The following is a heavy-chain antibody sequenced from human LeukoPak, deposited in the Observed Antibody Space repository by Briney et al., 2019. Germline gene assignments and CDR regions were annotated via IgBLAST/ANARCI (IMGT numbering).Heavy chain of an antibody. CDR1: GFTFSSYA. Sequence: GGSLRLSCAASGFTFSSYAMSWVRQAPGKGLEWVSAISGSGGSTYYADSVKGRFTISRDNSKTTLYLQMNSLRAEDAAVYYCAKDQMGYTTFDYWGRGTLVTVSS. CDR3: AKDQMGYTTFDY. V-gene: IGHV3-23*01. J-gene: IGHJ4*02. D-gene: IGHD3-16*02. CDR2: ISGSGGST.